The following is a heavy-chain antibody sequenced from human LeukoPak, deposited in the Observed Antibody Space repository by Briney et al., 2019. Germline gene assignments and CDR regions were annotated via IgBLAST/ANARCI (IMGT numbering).Heavy chain of an antibody. CDR2: ISAYNGNT. V-gene: IGHV1-18*01. Sequence: ASVKVSCKASGYTFTSYGISLVRQAPGQGLEWMGWISAYNGNTNYAQKLQGRVTMTTDTSTSTAYMELRSLRSDDTAVYYCARGPDPKWELGRIRFDPWGQGTLVTVSS. D-gene: IGHD7-27*01. J-gene: IGHJ5*02. CDR3: ARGPDPKWELGRIRFDP. CDR1: GYTFTSYG.